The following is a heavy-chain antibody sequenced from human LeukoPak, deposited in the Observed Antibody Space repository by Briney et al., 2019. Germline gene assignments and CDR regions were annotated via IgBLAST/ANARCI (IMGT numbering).Heavy chain of an antibody. V-gene: IGHV1-18*01. J-gene: IGHJ6*03. CDR2: ISGYNGNT. Sequence: ASVKVSCKASGDTLSNNGITWVRQAPGQGLEWMGWISGYNGNTKYAQKFRGRVTMTSDTSISTAYMELSSLRSEDTAVYYCARVRRYSRNYYYYYYMDVWGKGTTVTVSS. D-gene: IGHD6-13*01. CDR1: GDTLSNNG. CDR3: ARVRRYSRNYYYYYYMDV.